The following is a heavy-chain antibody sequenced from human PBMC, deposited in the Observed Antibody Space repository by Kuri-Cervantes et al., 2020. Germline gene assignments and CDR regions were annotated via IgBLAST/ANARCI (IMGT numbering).Heavy chain of an antibody. J-gene: IGHJ4*02. V-gene: IGHV3-30*03. CDR3: ARGSYYDFWSGYHPLYYFDY. Sequence: GGSLRLYCAASGFTFSSYGMHWVRQAPGKGLEWVAVISYDGSNKYYADSVKGRFTISRDNSKNTLYLQMNSLRAEDTAVYYCARGSYYDFWSGYHPLYYFDYWGQGTLVTVSS. CDR2: ISYDGSNK. CDR1: GFTFSSYG. D-gene: IGHD3-3*01.